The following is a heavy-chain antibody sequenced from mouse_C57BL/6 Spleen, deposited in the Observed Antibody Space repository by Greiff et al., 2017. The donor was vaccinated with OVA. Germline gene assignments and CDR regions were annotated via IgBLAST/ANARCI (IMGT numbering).Heavy chain of an antibody. CDR2: INPNNGGT. CDR1: GYTFTDYN. CDR3: AREENSYYAVDY. V-gene: IGHV1-18*01. J-gene: IGHJ4*01. Sequence: EVQLVESGPELVKPGASVKIPCKASGYTFTDYNMDWVKQSHGKSLEWIGDINPNNGGTIYNQKFKGKAPLTVDKSSSTAYIELRCLTSEDTAVYYCAREENSYYAVDYWGQGTSVTVSS.